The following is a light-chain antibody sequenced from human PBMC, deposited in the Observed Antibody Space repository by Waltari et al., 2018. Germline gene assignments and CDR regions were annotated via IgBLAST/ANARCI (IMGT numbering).Light chain of an antibody. CDR3: QQSYNTPRT. CDR2: AAS. J-gene: IGKJ1*01. Sequence: DIQMTQSPSSLSASVGDRVTITCRASQTISSYLSWYQQKPGKAPNLLIYAASSLQSGFPSRFSGSGSGTDFTLTISSLQPEDFATYYCQQSYNTPRTFGQGTKVEVK. V-gene: IGKV1-39*01. CDR1: QTISSY.